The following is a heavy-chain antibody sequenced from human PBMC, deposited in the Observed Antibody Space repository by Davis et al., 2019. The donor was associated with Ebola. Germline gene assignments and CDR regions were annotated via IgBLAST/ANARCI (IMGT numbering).Heavy chain of an antibody. V-gene: IGHV3-7*01. J-gene: IGHJ4*02. CDR2: IKQDGSEK. CDR1: GFTFSSYW. CDR3: ARDHRPYSSSSLGY. Sequence: PGGSLRLSCAASGFTFSSYWMSWVRQAPGKGLEWVANIKQDGSEKYYVDSVKGRFTISRDNAKNSLYLQMNSLRAEDTAVYYCARDHRPYSSSSLGYWGQGTLVTVSS. D-gene: IGHD6-6*01.